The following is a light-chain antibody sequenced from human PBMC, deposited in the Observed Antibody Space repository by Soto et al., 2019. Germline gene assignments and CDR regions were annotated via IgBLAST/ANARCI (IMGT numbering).Light chain of an antibody. CDR3: QKRDSWPPVYT. CDR2: DAS. V-gene: IGKV3-11*01. J-gene: IGKJ2*01. Sequence: EIVLTQSPANLSLSPGERATLSCRASQSISSYLAWYQQKPGQAPRLLIYDASNRATGIPARFSGSESGTDFTLTISSVEPEDFAVYYCQKRDSWPPVYTFGQGTKLEI. CDR1: QSISSY.